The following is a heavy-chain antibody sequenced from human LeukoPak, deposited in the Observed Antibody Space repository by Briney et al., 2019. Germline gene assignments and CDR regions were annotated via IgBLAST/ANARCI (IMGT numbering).Heavy chain of an antibody. J-gene: IGHJ4*02. CDR1: GYSFTSYW. Sequence: GESLKISFKGSGYSFTSYWIGWVRQMPGKGLEWMGIIYPGDSDTRYSPSFQGQVTISADKSISTAYLQWSSLKASDTAMYYCARHRGSWFGEPQLDYWGQGTLVTVSS. V-gene: IGHV5-51*01. CDR2: IYPGDSDT. D-gene: IGHD3-10*01. CDR3: ARHRGSWFGEPQLDY.